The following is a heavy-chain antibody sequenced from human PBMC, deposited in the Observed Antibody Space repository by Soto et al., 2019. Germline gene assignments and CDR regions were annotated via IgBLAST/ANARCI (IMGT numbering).Heavy chain of an antibody. CDR2: LSGDNGDI. V-gene: IGHV1-18*01. J-gene: IGHJ4*02. CDR1: DYTFNSYG. CDR3: AGSRGFGFDF. Sequence: QVQLVQSGDELKKPGASVKVSCKPSDYTFNSYGISWVRKAPGQGLEWMGWLSGDNGDIKYAQKFQGRVTMTTDISTSTVYMELRSLSSGDTAVYFCAGSRGFGFDFWGQGTLVTVSS. D-gene: IGHD2-15*01.